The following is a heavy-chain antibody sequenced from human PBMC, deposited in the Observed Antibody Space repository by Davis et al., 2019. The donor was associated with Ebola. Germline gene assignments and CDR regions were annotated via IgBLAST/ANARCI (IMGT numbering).Heavy chain of an antibody. CDR2: INHSGST. CDR1: GGSFSGYY. CDR3: ARERGHCSGGSCYSGWFGP. D-gene: IGHD2-15*01. V-gene: IGHV4-34*01. Sequence: PSETLSLTCAVYGGSFSGYYWSWIRQPPGKGLEWIGEINHSGSTNYNPSLKSRVTISVDTSKNQFSLKLSSVAAADTAVYYCARERGHCSGGSCYSGWFGPWGQGTLVTVSS. J-gene: IGHJ5*02.